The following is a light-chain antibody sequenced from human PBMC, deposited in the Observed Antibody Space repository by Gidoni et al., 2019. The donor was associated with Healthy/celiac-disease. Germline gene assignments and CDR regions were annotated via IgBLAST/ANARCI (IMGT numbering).Light chain of an antibody. V-gene: IGLV2-14*01. CDR2: EVN. CDR1: SSDIGTYNY. J-gene: IGLJ1*01. CDR3: SSYTGSNTYV. Sequence: QSALTQPASVSGSPGQSITISCTGTSSDIGTYNYVSWYQPHPGKAPKLVIFEVNNRPSGVSNRFSGSKSGNTASLTISGLQAEDEADYYCSSYTGSNTYVFGSETKVTVL.